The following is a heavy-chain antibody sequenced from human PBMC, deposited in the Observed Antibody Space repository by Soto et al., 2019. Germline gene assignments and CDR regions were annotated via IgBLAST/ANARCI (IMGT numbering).Heavy chain of an antibody. V-gene: IGHV3-7*01. D-gene: IGHD6-13*01. J-gene: IGHJ4*02. Sequence: EVQLVESGGGLVQPGGSLRLSCAASGFTFSTYWMHWVRQAPGKGLEWVANIKPDGSEKYYVDSVKGRFIISRDNAKHSLSLQMSSLRAEGTAVYYCAIALASAGRLWGQGTPVTVSS. CDR3: AIALASAGRL. CDR2: IKPDGSEK. CDR1: GFTFSTYW.